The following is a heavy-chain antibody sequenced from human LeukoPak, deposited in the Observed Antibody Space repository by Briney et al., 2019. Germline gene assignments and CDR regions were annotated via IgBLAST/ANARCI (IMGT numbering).Heavy chain of an antibody. CDR2: IYYSGST. CDR3: ARAYSGSYYDY. V-gene: IGHV4-59*01. Sequence: SSETLSLTCTVSGGSISSYYWSWIRQPPGKGLEWIGYIYYSGSTNYNPSLKSRVTISVDTSKNQFSLKLSSVTAADTAVYYCARAYSGSYYDYWGQGTLVTVSS. J-gene: IGHJ4*02. D-gene: IGHD1-26*01. CDR1: GGSISSYY.